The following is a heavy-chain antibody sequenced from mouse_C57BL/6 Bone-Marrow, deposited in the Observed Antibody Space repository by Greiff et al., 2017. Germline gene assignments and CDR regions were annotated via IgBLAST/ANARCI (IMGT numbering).Heavy chain of an antibody. CDR1: GYTFTSYW. CDR3: ARDWYFDY. Sequence: QVQLQQPGAELVMPGASVKLSCKASGYTFTSYWMHWVKQRPGQGLEWIGEIDPSDSYTNYNQKFKGKSTLTVDKSSSTAYMQLSSLTSDDSAVYYCARDWYFDYWGPGTTLTVSS. V-gene: IGHV1-69*01. D-gene: IGHD4-1*01. J-gene: IGHJ2*01. CDR2: IDPSDSYT.